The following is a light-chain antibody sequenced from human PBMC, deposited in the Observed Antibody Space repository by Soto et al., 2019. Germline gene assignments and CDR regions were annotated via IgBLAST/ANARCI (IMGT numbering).Light chain of an antibody. CDR3: QQYNNWPRE. CDR2: GAS. CDR1: QSVSSN. V-gene: IGKV3-15*01. J-gene: IGKJ1*01. Sequence: EIVMTQSPATLSVSPGERATLSCRASQSVSSNLAWYQQKPGQAPRLLIYGASTRATGIPARFSGSGSGTGFTLTISSLQSEDFAVYYCQQYNNWPREFGQGTKVEIK.